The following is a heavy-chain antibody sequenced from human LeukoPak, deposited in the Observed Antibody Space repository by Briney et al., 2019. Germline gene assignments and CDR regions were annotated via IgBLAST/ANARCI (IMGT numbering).Heavy chain of an antibody. D-gene: IGHD5-18*01. V-gene: IGHV3-23*01. J-gene: IGHJ4*02. Sequence: GGSLRLSCAASGFTFSNYAMSWVRRAPARGLEWVSSLRGDGETFYADSVKGRFTLSRDNSRNTVYLQLNSLRAEDTAVYYCAREGYSYGYAFDYWGQGTLVTVSS. CDR3: AREGYSYGYAFDY. CDR2: LRGDGET. CDR1: GFTFSNYA.